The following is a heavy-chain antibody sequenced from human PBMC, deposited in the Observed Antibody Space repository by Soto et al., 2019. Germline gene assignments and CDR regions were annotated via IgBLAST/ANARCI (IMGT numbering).Heavy chain of an antibody. V-gene: IGHV3-23*01. D-gene: IGHD6-13*01. Sequence: EVQLLESGGGLVQPGGSLRLSCAASGFTFSNYGMSWVRQAPGKGLEWVSAMTGRGSSTYYADSVKGRFTISRDNSKNSLYLQMNSLRAEDTAVYYCARVSSFWYSSSWYDYWGQGTLVTVSS. J-gene: IGHJ4*02. CDR3: ARVSSFWYSSSWYDY. CDR2: MTGRGSST. CDR1: GFTFSNYG.